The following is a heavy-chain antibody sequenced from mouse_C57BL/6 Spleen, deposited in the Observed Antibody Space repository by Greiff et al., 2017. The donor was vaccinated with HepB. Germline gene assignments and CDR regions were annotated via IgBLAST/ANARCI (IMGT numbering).Heavy chain of an antibody. D-gene: IGHD1-1*01. CDR2: INPYNGGT. CDR1: GYTFTDYY. J-gene: IGHJ2*01. V-gene: IGHV1-19*01. Sequence: EVQLVESGPVLVKPGASVKMSCKASGYTFTDYYMNWVKQSHGKSLEWIGVINPYNGGTSYNQKFKGKATLTVDKSSSTAYMELNSLTSEDSAVYYCARENGSSPYYFDYWGQGTTLTVSS. CDR3: ARENGSSPYYFDY.